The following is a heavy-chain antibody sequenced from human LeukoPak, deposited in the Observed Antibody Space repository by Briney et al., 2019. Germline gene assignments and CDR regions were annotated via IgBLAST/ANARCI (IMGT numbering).Heavy chain of an antibody. Sequence: PSETLSLTCTVSGGSISSGGYYWSWIRQPPGKGLEWIGYIYHSGSTYYNPSLKSRVTISVDRSKNQFSLKLSSVTAADTAVYYCARHGWTTTITPWGQGTLVTVSS. CDR2: IYHSGST. J-gene: IGHJ4*02. CDR1: GGSISSGGYY. V-gene: IGHV4-30-2*01. CDR3: ARHGWTTTITP. D-gene: IGHD4-17*01.